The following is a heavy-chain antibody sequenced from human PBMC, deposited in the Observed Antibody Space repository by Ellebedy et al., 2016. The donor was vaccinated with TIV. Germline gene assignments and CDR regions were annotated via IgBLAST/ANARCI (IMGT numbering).Heavy chain of an antibody. CDR1: GGSFSGYY. V-gene: IGHV4-34*01. J-gene: IGHJ4*02. Sequence: GSLRLXXAVYGGSFSGYYWSWIRQPPGKGLEWIGEINHSGSTNYNPSLKSRVTISVDTSKNQFSLKLSSVTAADTAVYYCARSQSEGDYWGQGTLVTVSS. CDR3: ARSQSEGDY. CDR2: INHSGST.